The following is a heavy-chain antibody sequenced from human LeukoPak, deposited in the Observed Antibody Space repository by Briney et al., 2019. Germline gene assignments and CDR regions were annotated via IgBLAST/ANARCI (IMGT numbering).Heavy chain of an antibody. CDR2: ISCDVANI. CDR3: ARDRGPTIAVPYYFDY. V-gene: IGHV3-30*04. CDR1: GFTFTSFA. D-gene: IGHD6-19*01. J-gene: IGHJ4*02. Sequence: GGSLRLSCAASGFTFTSFAFHWVRQVPGNGLKGVADISCDVANIYYADSVRGRFLISRDNSKNTMYLQIYSLKPEDTAVYFCARDRGPTIAVPYYFDYWGQGTLVTVSS.